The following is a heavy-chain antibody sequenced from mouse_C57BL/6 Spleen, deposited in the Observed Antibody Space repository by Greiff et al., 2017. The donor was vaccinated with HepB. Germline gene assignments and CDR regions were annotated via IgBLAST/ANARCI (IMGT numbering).Heavy chain of an antibody. D-gene: IGHD4-1*01. J-gene: IGHJ2*01. CDR1: GFTFSSYA. Sequence: EVMLVESGGGLVKPGGSLKLSCAASGFTFSSYAMSWVRQTPEKRLEWVATISDGGSYTYYPDNVKGRFTISRDNAKKNLYLQMSHLKSEDTAMYYCARGGLGYWGQGTTLTVSS. CDR3: ARGGLGY. CDR2: ISDGGSYT. V-gene: IGHV5-4*03.